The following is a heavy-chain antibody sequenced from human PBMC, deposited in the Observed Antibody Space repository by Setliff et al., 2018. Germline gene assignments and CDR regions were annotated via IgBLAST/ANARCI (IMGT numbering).Heavy chain of an antibody. J-gene: IGHJ6*03. CDR1: DDSISSRHYY. CDR2: IYTSWSS. D-gene: IGHD3-3*01. V-gene: IGHV4-61*09. CDR3: ARMSGFLYIDV. Sequence: SETLSLTCTVSDDSISSRHYYWSWIRQPAGKGLEWIGQIYTSWSSNYNPSLKGRASLSIDASKRQFSLKLTSVTAADTAVYYCARMSGFLYIDVWGKGTTVTV.